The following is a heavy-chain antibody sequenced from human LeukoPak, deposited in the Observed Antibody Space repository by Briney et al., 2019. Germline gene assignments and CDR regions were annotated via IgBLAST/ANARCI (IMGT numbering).Heavy chain of an antibody. CDR2: IDKKDKGYATAT. D-gene: IGHD1-26*01. Sequence: GGSLRLSCAASGFAFSGSAIHWVRQSSGKGLEWVGQIDKKDKGYATATAYAASVKGRFTISRDDSINTAYLQMKSLKTEDTALYYCTRDSGTYNWFDTWGQGTLVTVSS. V-gene: IGHV3-73*01. J-gene: IGHJ5*02. CDR1: GFAFSGSA. CDR3: TRDSGTYNWFDT.